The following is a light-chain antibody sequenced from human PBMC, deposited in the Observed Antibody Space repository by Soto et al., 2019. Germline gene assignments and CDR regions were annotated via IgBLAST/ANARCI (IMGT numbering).Light chain of an antibody. V-gene: IGKV3-20*01. CDR1: QSVNSNF. CDR3: QQYGTSPWT. J-gene: IGKJ1*01. Sequence: EMVLPQSPGPLSLSPGDRATLSCRASQSVNSNFLAWYQQKPGQAPRLLIYGASSRATGIPDTFSGSGSGTDFTLAISRLEPGDFAVYYCQQYGTSPWTFGQGTKVDIK. CDR2: GAS.